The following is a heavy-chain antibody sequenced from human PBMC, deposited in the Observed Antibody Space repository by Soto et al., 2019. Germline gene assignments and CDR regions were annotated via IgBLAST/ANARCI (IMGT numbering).Heavy chain of an antibody. Sequence: PSETLSLTCTVXGGSISSYYWSWIRQPPGKGLEWIGYIYYSGSTNYNPSLKSRVTISVDTSKNQFSLKLSSVTAADTAVYYCARYWGRIAAAGSWFDPWGQETLVTVSS. CDR1: GGSISSYY. V-gene: IGHV4-59*08. D-gene: IGHD6-13*01. CDR2: IYYSGST. J-gene: IGHJ5*02. CDR3: ARYWGRIAAAGSWFDP.